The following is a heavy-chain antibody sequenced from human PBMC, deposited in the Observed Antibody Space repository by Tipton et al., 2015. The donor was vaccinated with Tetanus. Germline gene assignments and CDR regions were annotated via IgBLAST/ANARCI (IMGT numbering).Heavy chain of an antibody. CDR1: GYNFNLYW. CDR2: IYPGDSDT. CDR3: ARRLGPYTGDHIWHFDF. Sequence: QLVQSGTEVKKPGESLKISCQGSGYNFNLYWIAWVRQMPGKGLEWMGIIYPGDSDTTYSPSFQGQVTISADRSISTAYLQWRSLKASDTAIYFCARRLGPYTGDHIWHFDFWGRGTLVTVSS. J-gene: IGHJ2*01. D-gene: IGHD7-27*01. V-gene: IGHV5-51*01.